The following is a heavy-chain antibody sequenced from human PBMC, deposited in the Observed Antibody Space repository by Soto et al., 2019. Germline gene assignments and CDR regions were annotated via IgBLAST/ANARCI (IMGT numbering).Heavy chain of an antibody. CDR2: IYYSGST. Sequence: QLQLQESGPGLVKPSETLSLTCTVSGGSISSSSYYWGGIRQPPGKGLEWIGSIYYSGSTYYNPSLKSRVPISVDTSKNQFSLKLSSVTAADTAVYYCARPPPRYCIRTSCYILWGQGTLVTVSS. CDR1: GGSISSSSYY. CDR3: ARPPPRYCIRTSCYIL. V-gene: IGHV4-39*01. J-gene: IGHJ4*02. D-gene: IGHD2-2*02.